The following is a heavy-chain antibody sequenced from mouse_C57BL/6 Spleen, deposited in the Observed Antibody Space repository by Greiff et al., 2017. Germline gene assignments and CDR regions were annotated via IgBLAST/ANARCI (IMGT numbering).Heavy chain of an antibody. J-gene: IGHJ1*03. V-gene: IGHV1-64*01. D-gene: IGHD3-1*01. CDR2: IHPNSGST. Sequence: QVQLQQPGAELVKPGASVKLSCKASGYTFTSYWMHWVKQRPGQGLEWIGMIHPNSGSTNYNEKFKSKATLTVDKSSSTAYMQLSSLTSEDSAVYYCARGALSSAWYVDVWGTGTTVTVSS. CDR3: ARGALSSAWYVDV. CDR1: GYTFTSYW.